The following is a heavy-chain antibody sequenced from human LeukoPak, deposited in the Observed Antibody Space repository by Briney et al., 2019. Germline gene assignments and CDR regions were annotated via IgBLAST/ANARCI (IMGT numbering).Heavy chain of an antibody. CDR1: GFTFSSYA. Sequence: GGSLRLSCAASGFTFSSYAMNWVRQAPGKGLEWVSYIGSGGSPIYYADSVRGRFSISRDNAKNSLYLQMSSLRAEDTAVYYCARVRYNSGYIFDYWGQGTLVTVSS. CDR3: ARVRYNSGYIFDY. CDR2: IGSGGSPI. V-gene: IGHV3-48*04. J-gene: IGHJ4*02. D-gene: IGHD5-18*01.